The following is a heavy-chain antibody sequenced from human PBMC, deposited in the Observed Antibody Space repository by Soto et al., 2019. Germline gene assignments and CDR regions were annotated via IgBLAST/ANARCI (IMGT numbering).Heavy chain of an antibody. J-gene: IGHJ4*02. CDR1: GFTFTDAR. CDR3: TRGRIEGTTNPAY. Sequence: EVQLVESGGGLVKPGESLRLSCAASGFTFTDARMSWVRQAPGKGLEWVGRIKGKADGGTTDYAAPVKGRFTISRDDSKDTLYLQMNSLKTEDTAVYYCTRGRIEGTTNPAYWGQGTLVTVSS. D-gene: IGHD1-26*01. V-gene: IGHV3-15*01. CDR2: IKGKADGGTT.